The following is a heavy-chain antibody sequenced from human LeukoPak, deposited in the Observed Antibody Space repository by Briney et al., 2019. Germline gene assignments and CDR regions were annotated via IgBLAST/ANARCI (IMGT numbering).Heavy chain of an antibody. J-gene: IGHJ4*02. D-gene: IGHD3-10*01. CDR2: IYNTGSN. V-gene: IGHV4-59*01. CDR3: ARGLPHYYGSGRIFDY. CDR1: GYSISNDY. Sequence: SEMLSLTCTVSGYSISNDYWSWIRQPPGTGLEWIGYIYNTGSNDYNPSLKSRVTMSLDTSKNQFSLKLTSVTAADTAIYYCARGLPHYYGSGRIFDYWGQGTLVTVSS.